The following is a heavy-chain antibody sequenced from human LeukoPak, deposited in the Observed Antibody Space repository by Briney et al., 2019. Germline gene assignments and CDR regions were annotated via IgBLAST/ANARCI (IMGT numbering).Heavy chain of an antibody. J-gene: IGHJ4*02. V-gene: IGHV3-9*01. D-gene: IGHD3-22*01. CDR3: AKDREASSGYPAIDY. CDR1: VFTFQVWA. Sequence: GVSLRLSYAASVFTFQVWAMHWVRHAPGKGLECGLGLSWNRDSIVYADSVEQRFTISRDNTKNSLYVQMNSLRAEDTALYYCAKDREASSGYPAIDYWGQGTLVTVSS. CDR2: LSWNRDSI.